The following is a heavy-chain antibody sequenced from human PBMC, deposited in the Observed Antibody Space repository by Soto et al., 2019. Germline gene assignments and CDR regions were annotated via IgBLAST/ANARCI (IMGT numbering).Heavy chain of an antibody. CDR2: ISTYDGNT. J-gene: IGHJ5*02. D-gene: IGHD6-6*01. Sequence: QVQLVQSGAEVKKPGASVKVSCKASGYTFFTYGITWVRQAPGQGLEWMGWISTYDGNTDYAQKLQGRVTMTTDTSKRTAYMELRSLRSDDTAVYYCARKSSSSSWFDPWGQGTLVTVSS. CDR1: GYTFFTYG. V-gene: IGHV1-18*01. CDR3: ARKSSSSSWFDP.